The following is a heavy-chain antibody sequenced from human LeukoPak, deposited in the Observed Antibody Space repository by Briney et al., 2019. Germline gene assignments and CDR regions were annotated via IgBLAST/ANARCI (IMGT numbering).Heavy chain of an antibody. J-gene: IGHJ3*02. Sequence: KPSETLSLTCTVSGGSISSYFWSWIRQPPGKGLEWIGYIYYSGSTNYNPSLKSRVTISVDTSKNQFSLKLSSVTAADTAVYYCARGLTGNDAFDIWGQGTMVTVSS. D-gene: IGHD1-20*01. CDR3: ARGLTGNDAFDI. V-gene: IGHV4-59*08. CDR2: IYYSGST. CDR1: GGSISSYF.